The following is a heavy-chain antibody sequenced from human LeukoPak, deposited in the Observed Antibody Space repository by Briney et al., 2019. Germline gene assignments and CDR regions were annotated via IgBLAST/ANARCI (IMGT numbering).Heavy chain of an antibody. CDR3: AKSGGGYSSGWFY. Sequence: GGSLRLSGGASGLTFSSYGMHWVRQAPGKGLEWVAFIRYDGSNKYYADSVKGRFTISRDNSKNTLYLQMNSLRAEDTAVYYCAKSGGGYSSGWFYWGQGTLVTVSS. CDR1: GLTFSSYG. V-gene: IGHV3-30*02. J-gene: IGHJ4*02. CDR2: IRYDGSNK. D-gene: IGHD6-19*01.